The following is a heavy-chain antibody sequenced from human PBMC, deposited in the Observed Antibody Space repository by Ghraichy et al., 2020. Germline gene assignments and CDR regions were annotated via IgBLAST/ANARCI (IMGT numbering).Heavy chain of an antibody. CDR2: IRIKTNKYAT. Sequence: GGSLRLSCVASGFTFGDSPMHWVRQASGTGLEWVGRIRIKTNKYATTYAASVKGRFTISRDDSENTAYLQMNSLKAEDTAVYYCTRHAVAGRSDFDYWGQGTLVTVSS. CDR1: GFTFGDSP. CDR3: TRHAVAGRSDFDY. J-gene: IGHJ4*02. V-gene: IGHV3-73*01. D-gene: IGHD6-19*01.